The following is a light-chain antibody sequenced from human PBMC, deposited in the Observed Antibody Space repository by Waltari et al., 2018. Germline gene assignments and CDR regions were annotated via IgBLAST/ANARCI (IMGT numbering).Light chain of an antibody. CDR1: SSDIGAYNF. Sequence: QSALTQPASVSGSPGQSITISCTGTSSDIGAYNFVSWYQQDPGKAPKVLFYEVTTRPSGFSGRFSGSKSGNTASLTISGLQAEDEGHYYCSSYVASSTLWVFGGGTKLTVL. CDR3: SSYVASSTLWV. V-gene: IGLV2-14*01. J-gene: IGLJ3*02. CDR2: EVT.